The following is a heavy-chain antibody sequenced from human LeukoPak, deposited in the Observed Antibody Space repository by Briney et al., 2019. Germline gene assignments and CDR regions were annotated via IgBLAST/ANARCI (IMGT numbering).Heavy chain of an antibody. Sequence: ASVKASCKASGYTFTSYYMHWVRQAPGQGLEWMGIINPSGGSTSCAQKFQGRVTMTRDTSTSTVYMELSSLRSEDTAVYYCARDYASNVPFDYWGQGTLVTVSS. CDR2: INPSGGST. V-gene: IGHV1-46*01. J-gene: IGHJ4*02. CDR3: ARDYASNVPFDY. D-gene: IGHD3-16*01. CDR1: GYTFTSYY.